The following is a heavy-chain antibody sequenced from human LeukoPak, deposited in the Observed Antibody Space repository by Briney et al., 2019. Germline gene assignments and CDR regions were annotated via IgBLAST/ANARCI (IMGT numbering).Heavy chain of an antibody. CDR3: ARDATFDY. CDR2: ISSNGGST. CDR1: GFTFSSYA. V-gene: IGHV3-64*01. Sequence: GGSLRLSCAASGFTFSSYAMHWVRQAPGKGLEYVSAISSNGGSTYYANSVKGRFTISRDNSKNTRYLQMGSLRAEDMAMYYCARDATFDYWGQGTLVTVSS. J-gene: IGHJ4*02.